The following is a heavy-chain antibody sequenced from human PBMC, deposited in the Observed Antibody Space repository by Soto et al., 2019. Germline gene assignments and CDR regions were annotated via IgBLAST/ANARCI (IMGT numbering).Heavy chain of an antibody. Sequence: QVQLVQSGAEEKKPGASVKVSCKASGYTFTSYAMHWVRQAPGQRLEWMGWINAGNGNTKYSQKCQGRVTITRDTSASTAYMELSSLRSEDTAVYYCARGLAAAYYYGMDVWGQGTTVTVSS. CDR3: ARGLAAAYYYGMDV. CDR1: GYTFTSYA. J-gene: IGHJ6*02. CDR2: INAGNGNT. V-gene: IGHV1-3*05. D-gene: IGHD6-13*01.